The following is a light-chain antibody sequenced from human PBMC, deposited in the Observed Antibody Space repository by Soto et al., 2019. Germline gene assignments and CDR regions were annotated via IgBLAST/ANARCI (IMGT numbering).Light chain of an antibody. J-gene: IGKJ3*01. CDR1: QSVLWSNNKGY. CDR3: QQYYSTPFT. Sequence: DIVMTQSPDSLAVSLGERATINCKSSQSVLWSNNKGYLGWYQQRPGQPPKLLISWASTRESGVPDRFIGSGSETDFTLTISSLQAEDVAVYFCQQYYSTPFTFGPGTKVDIK. V-gene: IGKV4-1*01. CDR2: WAS.